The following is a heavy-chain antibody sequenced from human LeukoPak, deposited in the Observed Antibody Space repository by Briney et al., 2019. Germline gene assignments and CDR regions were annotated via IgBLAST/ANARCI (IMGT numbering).Heavy chain of an antibody. CDR2: IKQDGSEK. CDR3: ARVDRSYYYDSSGYTDAFDI. CDR1: GFTFSSYW. Sequence: PGGSLRLSCAASGFTFSSYWMSWVRQAPGKGLEWVANIKQDGSEKYYVDSVKGRFTISRDNAKNSLYLQMNSLRAEDTAVYYCARVDRSYYYDSSGYTDAFDIWGQGTMVTVSS. J-gene: IGHJ3*02. V-gene: IGHV3-7*01. D-gene: IGHD3-22*01.